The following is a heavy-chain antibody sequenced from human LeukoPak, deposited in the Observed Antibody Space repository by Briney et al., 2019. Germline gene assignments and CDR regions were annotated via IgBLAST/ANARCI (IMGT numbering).Heavy chain of an antibody. V-gene: IGHV4-39*01. CDR1: GGFISSSSYY. CDR3: ARSRGQDYVWGSYRYLDY. D-gene: IGHD3-16*02. CDR2: IYYSGST. Sequence: SETLSLTCTVSGGFISSSSYYWGWIRQPPGKGLEWIGSIYYSGSTYYNPSLKSRVTISVDTSKNQFSLKLSSVTAADTAVHYSARSRGQDYVWGSYRYLDYWGHGTLVTVSP. J-gene: IGHJ4*01.